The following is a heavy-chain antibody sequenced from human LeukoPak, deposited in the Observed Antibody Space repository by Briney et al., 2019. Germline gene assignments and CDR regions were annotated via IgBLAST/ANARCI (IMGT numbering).Heavy chain of an antibody. CDR2: ISGSAAAT. Sequence: GGSLRLSCAASGFTFSTYAMSWVRQAPGKGLEWVSAISGSAAATYYADSVKGRFTISRGNSNNVVWLQMNSLRAEDTATYYCAKRERYSSAWATDFDYWGQGTQVTVSS. CDR3: AKRERYSSAWATDFDY. D-gene: IGHD6-19*01. CDR1: GFTFSTYA. V-gene: IGHV3-23*01. J-gene: IGHJ4*02.